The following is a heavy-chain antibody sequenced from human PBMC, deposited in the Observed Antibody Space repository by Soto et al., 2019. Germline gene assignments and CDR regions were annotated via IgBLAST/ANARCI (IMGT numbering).Heavy chain of an antibody. CDR2: IYYSGST. J-gene: IGHJ3*02. Sequence: SETLSLTCTVSGGSISSYYWSWIRQPPGKGLEWIGYIYYSGSTNYNPSLKSRVTISVDTSKNQFSLKLSSVTAADTAVYYCAREGDPYYYDSSGYDPHAFDIWGQGTMVTVSS. D-gene: IGHD3-22*01. CDR3: AREGDPYYYDSSGYDPHAFDI. CDR1: GGSISSYY. V-gene: IGHV4-59*01.